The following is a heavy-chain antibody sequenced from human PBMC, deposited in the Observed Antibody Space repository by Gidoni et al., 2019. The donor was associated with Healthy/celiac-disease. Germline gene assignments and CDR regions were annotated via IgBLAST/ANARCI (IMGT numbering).Heavy chain of an antibody. CDR3: ARVDQVGATIGSAFDI. D-gene: IGHD1-26*01. Sequence: QVQLVQSGAEVKKPGASVKVSCKASGYTFTSYYMHWVRQAPGQGLEWMGIINPSGGSTSYAQKFQGRVTMTRDTSTSTVYMELSSLRSEDTAVYYCARVDQVGATIGSAFDIWGQGTMVTVSS. V-gene: IGHV1-46*03. CDR2: INPSGGST. CDR1: GYTFTSYY. J-gene: IGHJ3*02.